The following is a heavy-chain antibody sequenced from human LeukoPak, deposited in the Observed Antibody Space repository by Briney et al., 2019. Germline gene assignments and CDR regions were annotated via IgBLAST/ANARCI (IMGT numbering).Heavy chain of an antibody. CDR1: GGSISSYY. Sequence: SETLSLTCTVPGGSISSYYWSWIRQPPGKGLEWIGYIYYSGSTNYNPSLKSRVTISVDTSKNQFSLKLSSVTAADTAVYYCAKHKIEEKWEGSWFDPWGQETLVTVSS. J-gene: IGHJ5*02. CDR2: IYYSGST. CDR3: AKHKIEEKWEGSWFDP. D-gene: IGHD1-26*01. V-gene: IGHV4-59*01.